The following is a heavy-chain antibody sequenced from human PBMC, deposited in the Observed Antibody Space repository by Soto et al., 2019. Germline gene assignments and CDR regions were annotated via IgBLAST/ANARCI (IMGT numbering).Heavy chain of an antibody. D-gene: IGHD3-22*01. CDR3: ARTYDSSGYTDY. CDR2: ISYDGSNK. Sequence: QVQLVESGGGVFQPGRSLRLSCAASGFTFSSYAMHWVRQAPGKGLEWVAVISYDGSNKYYADSVKGRFTISRDNSRNSLYLQMNSLRAEDTAVYSCARTYDSSGYTDYWCQGAMVTVSS. J-gene: IGHJ4*02. V-gene: IGHV3-30-3*01. CDR1: GFTFSSYA.